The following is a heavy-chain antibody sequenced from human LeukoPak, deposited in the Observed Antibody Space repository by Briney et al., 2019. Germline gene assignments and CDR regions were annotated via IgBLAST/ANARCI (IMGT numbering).Heavy chain of an antibody. CDR1: GGTFSSYA. CDR3: ARHRAIGSSRWFDP. CDR2: IIPIFGTA. D-gene: IGHD2-2*01. V-gene: IGHV1-69*05. J-gene: IGHJ5*02. Sequence: SVKVSCKASGGTFSSYAISWVRQAPGQGLEWMGRIIPIFGTANYAQKFQGRVTITTDESTSTAYMELSSLRSEDTAVYYCARHRAIGSSRWFDPWGQGTLVTVSS.